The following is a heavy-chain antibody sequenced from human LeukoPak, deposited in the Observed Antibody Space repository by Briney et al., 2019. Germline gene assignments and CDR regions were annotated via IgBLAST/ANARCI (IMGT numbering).Heavy chain of an antibody. CDR1: GGTFSSYA. J-gene: IGHJ5*02. V-gene: IGHV1-69*04. CDR3: ASWRSYYDSSGFNWFDP. D-gene: IGHD3-22*01. CDR2: IIPILGIA. Sequence: SVKVSCKASGGTFSSYAISWVRQARGQGLEWMGRIIPILGIANYAQKFQGRITITADKSTSTAYMELSSLRSEDTAVYYCASWRSYYDSSGFNWFDPWGQGTLVTVSS.